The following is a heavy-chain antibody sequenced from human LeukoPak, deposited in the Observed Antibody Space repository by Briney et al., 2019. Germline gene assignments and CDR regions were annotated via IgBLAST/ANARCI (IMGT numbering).Heavy chain of an antibody. D-gene: IGHD7-27*01. CDR2: ITTSDGNT. Sequence: GGSLRLSCAASGFTFSSYAMSWVRQAPGKGLEWVSTITTSDGNTYYADSVKGRFTVSRDNSKNTLFLQMNSLRAEDTAVYYCAKDGGLWVSAHWGDSWGRGTLVTVSS. V-gene: IGHV3-23*01. CDR3: AKDGGLWVSAHWGDS. J-gene: IGHJ4*02. CDR1: GFTFSSYA.